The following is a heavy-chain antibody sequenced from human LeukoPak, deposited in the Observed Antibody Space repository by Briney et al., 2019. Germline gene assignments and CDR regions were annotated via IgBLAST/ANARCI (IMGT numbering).Heavy chain of an antibody. CDR1: GFTFSSYS. D-gene: IGHD3-16*01. Sequence: PTGGSLRLSCAASGFTFSSYSMNWVRQAPGKGLEWVSAISGSGGSTYYADSVKGRFTISRDNSKNTLYLQMNSLRAEDTAVYYCAKEGGAAPGDAFDIWGQGTMVTVSS. CDR2: ISGSGGST. J-gene: IGHJ3*02. V-gene: IGHV3-23*01. CDR3: AKEGGAAPGDAFDI.